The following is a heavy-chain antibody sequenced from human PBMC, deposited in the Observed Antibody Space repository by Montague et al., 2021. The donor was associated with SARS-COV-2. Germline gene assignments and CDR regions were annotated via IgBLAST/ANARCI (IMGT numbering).Heavy chain of an antibody. CDR3: ARFGSGYVDK. CDR1: GGSIRSYY. CDR2: IYYTGET. V-gene: IGHV4-59*01. Sequence: SETLSLTCSFSGGSIRSYYWSWIRLPPGKPLEWLGYIYYTGETTYNPSLKSRVTISVDTSRSQFSLRLTSVTAADTAVYFCARFGSGYVDKWGQGTLVTVSS. D-gene: IGHD3-3*01. J-gene: IGHJ4*03.